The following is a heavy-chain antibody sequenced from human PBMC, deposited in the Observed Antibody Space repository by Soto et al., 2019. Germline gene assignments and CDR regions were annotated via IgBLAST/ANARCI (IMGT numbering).Heavy chain of an antibody. Sequence: EVQLVESGGGLVRPGGSLRLSCAVSGFTVSDNYVSWARQAPGKGLEWVSIMYSGGSTYNADSVKGRFTISRDSSSNTLYLQMNSLRAEDTAVYYCARLYFGVTSLGQGTLVTVSS. J-gene: IGHJ5*02. CDR3: ARLYFGVTS. CDR1: GFTVSDNY. V-gene: IGHV3-66*04. CDR2: MYSGGST. D-gene: IGHD4-17*01.